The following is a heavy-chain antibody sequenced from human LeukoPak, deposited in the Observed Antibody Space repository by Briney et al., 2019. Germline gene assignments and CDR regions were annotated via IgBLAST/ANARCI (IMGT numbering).Heavy chain of an antibody. CDR3: ARRIDAFDI. Sequence: PSETLSLTCAVSGGSISSGGYYWSWIRQPPGKGLEWIGEINHSGSTNYNPSLKSRVTISVDTSKNQFSLKLSSVTAADTAVYYCARRIDAFDIWGQGTMVTVSS. CDR1: GGSISSGGYY. CDR2: INHSGST. J-gene: IGHJ3*02. V-gene: IGHV4-34*01.